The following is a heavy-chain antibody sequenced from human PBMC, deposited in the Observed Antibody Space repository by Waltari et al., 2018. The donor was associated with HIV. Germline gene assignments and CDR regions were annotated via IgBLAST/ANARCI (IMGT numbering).Heavy chain of an antibody. V-gene: IGHV3-21*02. Sequence: EVRLVESGGGLVKPGGSVTLSCTASGFNFNLFTMTWVRLVPGKGLEWVSSISRVSYYFYYSDAVKGRFTVSRDNAKNSLLLQLDTLTAEDTAVYFCVRDRTSETTGDFDSWGQGVPVTVSS. CDR1: GFNFNLFT. D-gene: IGHD1-1*01. J-gene: IGHJ4*02. CDR3: VRDRTSETTGDFDS. CDR2: ISRVSYYF.